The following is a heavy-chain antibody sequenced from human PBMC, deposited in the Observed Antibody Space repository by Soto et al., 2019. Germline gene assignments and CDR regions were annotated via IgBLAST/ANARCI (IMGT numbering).Heavy chain of an antibody. J-gene: IGHJ4*02. CDR3: ARDYSNGWRAFDY. D-gene: IGHD6-19*01. CDR1: GYTFTDHY. V-gene: IGHV1-46*01. Sequence: QVQLVQSGAGVREPGASVKVSCTTSGYTFTDHYLHWVRQAPGQGLEWMGITNPSGGRPTYAQKFQGRVTMTSDTSTRTVYMELSSLTSEDTAVYYCARDYSNGWRAFDYWGQGTLLTVSS. CDR2: TNPSGGRP.